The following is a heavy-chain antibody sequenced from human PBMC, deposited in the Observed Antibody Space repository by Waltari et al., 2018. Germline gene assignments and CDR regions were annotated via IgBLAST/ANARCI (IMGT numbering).Heavy chain of an antibody. J-gene: IGHJ4*02. CDR2: LYYGGS. D-gene: IGHD3-9*01. V-gene: IGHV4-39*02. CDR3: ARRPYDILTGGFDS. Sequence: LQLQESGPGLVKPSETLSLRCTVAGAPISSKSYYCGWIRQPPGQGLEWIGSLYYGGSNYNPSLQSRVTISADTSKNRLSLKLTSVTATDTAVYYCARRPYDILTGGFDSWGQGTLVTVSS. CDR1: GAPISSKSYY.